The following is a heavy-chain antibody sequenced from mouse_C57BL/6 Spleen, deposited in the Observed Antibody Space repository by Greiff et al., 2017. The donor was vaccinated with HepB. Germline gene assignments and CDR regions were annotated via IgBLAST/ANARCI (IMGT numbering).Heavy chain of an antibody. Sequence: QVQLQQSGAELVRPGSSVKLSCKASGYTFTSYWMDWVKQRPGQGLEWIGNIYPSDSETHYNQKFKDKATLTVDKSSSTAYMQLSSLTSEDSAVYYCARASYGSSYDYYAMDYWGQGTSVTVSS. J-gene: IGHJ4*01. CDR1: GYTFTSYW. V-gene: IGHV1-61*01. CDR3: ARASYGSSYDYYAMDY. CDR2: IYPSDSET. D-gene: IGHD1-1*01.